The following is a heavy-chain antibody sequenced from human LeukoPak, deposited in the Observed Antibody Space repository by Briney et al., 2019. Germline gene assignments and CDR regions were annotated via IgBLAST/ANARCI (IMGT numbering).Heavy chain of an antibody. J-gene: IGHJ3*02. D-gene: IGHD2-21*02. CDR2: IASDGSHT. Sequence: PRRSLRLSCAASEFTFSNYFMHWVRQAPGKGLEWVADIASDGSHTFYVESVKGRFTISRDNSKNTLYLQMNSLRAEDTAVYFCARERQDTVIHSGAFDIWGQGTMVTVSS. CDR1: EFTFSNYF. V-gene: IGHV3-30*04. CDR3: ARERQDTVIHSGAFDI.